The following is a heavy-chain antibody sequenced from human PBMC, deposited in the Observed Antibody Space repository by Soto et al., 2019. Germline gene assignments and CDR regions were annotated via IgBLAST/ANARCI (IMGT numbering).Heavy chain of an antibody. J-gene: IGHJ4*02. CDR2: ISYDGSNK. V-gene: IGHV3-30-3*01. CDR3: ASGDSSGWWVDY. Sequence: QVQLVESGGGVVQPGRSLRLSCAASGFTFSSYAMHWVRQAPGKGLEWVAVISYDGSNKYYADSAKGRFTISRDNSKNTLYLQMNSLRAEDTAVYYCASGDSSGWWVDYWGQGTLVTVSS. D-gene: IGHD6-19*01. CDR1: GFTFSSYA.